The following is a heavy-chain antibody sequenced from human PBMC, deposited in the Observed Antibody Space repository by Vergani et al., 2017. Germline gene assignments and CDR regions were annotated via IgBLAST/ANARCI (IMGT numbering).Heavy chain of an antibody. D-gene: IGHD3-9*01. CDR1: GSTFTGYY. CDR2: INPNSGGT. V-gene: IGHV1-2*02. Sequence: QVQLVQSGAEVTKPGASVKVSCKASGSTFTGYYMHWVRQAPGQGLEWMGWINPNSGGTNYAQKFQGRVTMTRDTSISTAYMELSRLRSDDTAVYYCARVNYDILTGSVGGLGYWGQGTLVTVSS. CDR3: ARVNYDILTGSVGGLGY. J-gene: IGHJ4*02.